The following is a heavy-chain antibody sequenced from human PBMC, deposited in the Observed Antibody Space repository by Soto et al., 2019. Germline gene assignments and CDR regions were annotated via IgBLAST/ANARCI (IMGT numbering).Heavy chain of an antibody. Sequence: QVQLVQSGDEVTKPGASVKVSCKASGYTFTNYVMHWVRQAPGQRLEWMGSINAGDDNTKYSQKFQGRVTITTDTSASTAYMELSSLRSEDTAVYYCARESGYPLDYWGQGTLVTVSS. CDR1: GYTFTNYV. J-gene: IGHJ4*02. CDR2: INAGDDNT. D-gene: IGHD3-22*01. CDR3: ARESGYPLDY. V-gene: IGHV1-3*01.